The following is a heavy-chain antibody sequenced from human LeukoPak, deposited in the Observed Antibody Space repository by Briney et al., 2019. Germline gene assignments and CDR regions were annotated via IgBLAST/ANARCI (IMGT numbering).Heavy chain of an antibody. CDR2: ISGSGGST. V-gene: IGHV3-23*01. J-gene: IGHJ4*02. CDR3: AKLGLSTYYCDSSGYYYREFDY. Sequence: QPGGSLRLSCAASGFTFSSYAMSWVRQAPGKGLEWVSAISGSGGSTYYADSVKGRFTISRDNSKNTLYLQMNSLRAEDTAVYYCAKLGLSTYYCDSSGYYYREFDYWGQGTLVTVSS. CDR1: GFTFSSYA. D-gene: IGHD3-22*01.